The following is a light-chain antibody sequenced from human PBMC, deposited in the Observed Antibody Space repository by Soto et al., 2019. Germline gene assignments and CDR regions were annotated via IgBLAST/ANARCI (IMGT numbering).Light chain of an antibody. CDR2: GVS. Sequence: QSALTQPASVSGSPGQSITISCTGTSSDIGTYNYVSWYQQHPGKAPKLMIYGVSNRPSGVSNRFSGSKSGNTASLTISGLQAEDEVDYFCSSYTSSTAFVLFGGGTKLTVL. V-gene: IGLV2-14*01. J-gene: IGLJ2*01. CDR3: SSYTSSTAFVL. CDR1: SSDIGTYNY.